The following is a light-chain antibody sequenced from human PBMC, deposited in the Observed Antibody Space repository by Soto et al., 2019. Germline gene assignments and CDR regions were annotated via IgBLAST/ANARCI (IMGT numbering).Light chain of an antibody. CDR3: QQYSGRPRT. Sequence: ESVLTQSPGTLSLSPGERAALSCRASQSVSSSYLAWYQQKSGQAPRLLIYAASTRATGIPDRFSGSGSGTDFTLTISRLEPEDFAVYYCQQYSGRPRTFGQGTKVDMK. V-gene: IGKV3-20*01. CDR1: QSVSSSY. J-gene: IGKJ1*01. CDR2: AAS.